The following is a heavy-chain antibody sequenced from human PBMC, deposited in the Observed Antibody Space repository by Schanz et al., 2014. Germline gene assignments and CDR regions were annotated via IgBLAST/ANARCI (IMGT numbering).Heavy chain of an antibody. V-gene: IGHV1-18*01. CDR2: ISDYNGKT. CDR3: ARHRFGVFYYGLDV. Sequence: QVQLVQSGAEVKKPGSSVKVSCKASGGTFSSYAISWVRQAPGQGLEWMGWISDYNGKTNYAQKFQDRVIMSTDRSSSTAYLELRSLTSDDSAIYYCARHRFGVFYYGLDVWGQGTTILVSS. J-gene: IGHJ6*02. CDR1: GGTFSSYA. D-gene: IGHD3-10*01.